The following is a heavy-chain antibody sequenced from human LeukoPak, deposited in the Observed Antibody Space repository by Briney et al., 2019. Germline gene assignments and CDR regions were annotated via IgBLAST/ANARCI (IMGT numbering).Heavy chain of an antibody. J-gene: IGHJ5*02. D-gene: IGHD4-17*01. CDR1: GGSISSYY. CDR3: ARRSQEDGMTTANNWFDP. Sequence: SETLSLTCTVSGGSISSYYWSWIRQPPGKGLEWIGYIYYSGSTNYNPSLQSRVTISVDTSKNQFSLRLSSVTAADTAVYYCARRSQEDGMTTANNWFDPWGQGTLVTVSS. V-gene: IGHV4-59*08. CDR2: IYYSGST.